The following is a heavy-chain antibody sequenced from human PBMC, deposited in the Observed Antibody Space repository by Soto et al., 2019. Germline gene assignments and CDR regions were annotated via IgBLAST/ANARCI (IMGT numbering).Heavy chain of an antibody. Sequence: PGGSLRLSCAASGFTFSSYAMSSVRQAPGKGLEWVSAISGSGGSTYYADSVKGRFTISRDNSKNTLYLQMNSLRAEDTAVYYCAKDMGYCSGGSCYYYYGMDVWGQGTTVTVSS. D-gene: IGHD2-15*01. V-gene: IGHV3-23*01. J-gene: IGHJ6*02. CDR3: AKDMGYCSGGSCYYYYGMDV. CDR2: ISGSGGST. CDR1: GFTFSSYA.